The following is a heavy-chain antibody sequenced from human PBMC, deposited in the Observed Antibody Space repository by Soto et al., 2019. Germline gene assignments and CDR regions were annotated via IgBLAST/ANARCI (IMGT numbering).Heavy chain of an antibody. J-gene: IGHJ3*02. Sequence: ASVKVSCKASGYTFTGYYMHWVRQAPGQGLEWMGWINPNSGGTNYAQKFQGRVTMTRDTSISTAYMELSRLRSDDTAVYYCASVEAVDGLDDFDIWGQGTMVTVSS. V-gene: IGHV1-2*02. CDR1: GYTFTGYY. CDR2: INPNSGGT. CDR3: ASVEAVDGLDDFDI. D-gene: IGHD6-19*01.